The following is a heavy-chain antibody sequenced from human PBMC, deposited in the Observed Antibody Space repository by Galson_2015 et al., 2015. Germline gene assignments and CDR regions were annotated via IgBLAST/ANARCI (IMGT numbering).Heavy chain of an antibody. CDR2: ISGSGAGT. J-gene: IGHJ6*02. CDR1: GFTFSSYA. D-gene: IGHD3-10*01. CDR3: TCMVRRVQLDV. V-gene: IGHV3-23*01. Sequence: SLRLSCAASGFTFSSYAMNWVRQAPGKGLEWVSAISGSGAGTYYADSVKGRFTISRDNSKNTLYLQMNSLRAEDTAVYYCTCMVRRVQLDVWGQGTTVAVS.